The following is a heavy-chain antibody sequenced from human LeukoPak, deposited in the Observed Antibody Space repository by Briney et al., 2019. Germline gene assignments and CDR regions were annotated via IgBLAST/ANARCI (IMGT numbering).Heavy chain of an antibody. Sequence: GGSLRLSCAASGITFSSYGMSWVRQAPGKGLEWVSSISSTGGTTYYADSVKGRFTISRDNSKNTLYLQMNSLRAEDTAVYYCARVSLKSRQDDYWGQGTLVTVSS. CDR2: ISSTGGTT. CDR1: GITFSSYG. J-gene: IGHJ4*02. D-gene: IGHD6-13*01. V-gene: IGHV3-23*01. CDR3: ARVSLKSRQDDY.